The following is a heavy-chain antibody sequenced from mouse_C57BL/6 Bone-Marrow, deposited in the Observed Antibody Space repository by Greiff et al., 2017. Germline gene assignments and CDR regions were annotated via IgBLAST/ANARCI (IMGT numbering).Heavy chain of an antibody. CDR1: GFSLTGYD. Sequence: QVQLQQSGPGLVQPSQSLSITCTVSGFSLTGYDVHWVRQSPGKGLEWLGVIWSGGGTAYNAPLISSLGISKDKSKSQVFLKMNSLQADDTAIYYCAKSYGYHFAYWGQGTRVTVSA. J-gene: IGHJ3*01. D-gene: IGHD2-2*01. CDR3: AKSYGYHFAY. V-gene: IGHV2-2*01. CDR2: IWSGGGT.